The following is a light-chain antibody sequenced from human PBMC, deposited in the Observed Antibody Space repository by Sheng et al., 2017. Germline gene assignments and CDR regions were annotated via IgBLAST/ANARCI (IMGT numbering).Light chain of an antibody. CDR1: KLGDKY. CDR3: QAWDNNIVV. CDR2: QDD. V-gene: IGLV3-1*01. J-gene: IGLJ3*02. Sequence: SYELTQPPSVSVSPGQTATITCSGDKLGDKYACWYQQKPGQSPALIIYQDDKRRSGIPERFSGSNSGNTATLTISGAQAVDEADYYCQAWDNNIVVFGGGTKLTVL.